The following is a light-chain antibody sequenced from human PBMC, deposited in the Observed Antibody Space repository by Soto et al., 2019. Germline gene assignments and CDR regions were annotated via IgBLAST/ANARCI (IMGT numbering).Light chain of an antibody. J-gene: IGLJ3*02. CDR2: GNT. CDR1: SSNIGAGSS. V-gene: IGLV1-40*01. Sequence: QSVLTQPPSVSGAPGESVTISCAGSSSNIGAGSSVHWYQQLPGTAPKLLINGNTNRPSGVPDRFYGSKSGTSASLAITGLLPEDEADYYYQSYDSSLRHWVFGGGTKVTV. CDR3: QSYDSSLRHWV.